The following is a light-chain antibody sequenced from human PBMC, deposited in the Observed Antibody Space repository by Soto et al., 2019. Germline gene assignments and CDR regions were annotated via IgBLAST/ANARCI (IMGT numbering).Light chain of an antibody. CDR2: DAS. V-gene: IGKV3D-20*01. J-gene: IGKJ4*01. CDR3: QQFSSYPLT. CDR1: QGIGDT. Sequence: EVLMSQSPAALSVSPGEGATLSCGASQGIGDTLAWYQQKPGQAPRLLIYDASSRATGIPERLSGGGYGTDFTITISRMESEDFEVYYCQQFSSYPLTFGEGTKVDIK.